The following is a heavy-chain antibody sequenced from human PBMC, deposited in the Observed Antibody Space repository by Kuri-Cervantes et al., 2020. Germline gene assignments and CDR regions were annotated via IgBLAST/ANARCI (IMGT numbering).Heavy chain of an antibody. CDR2: IYTSGST. CDR3: ASSYYYDSSGYFAPYYFDY. V-gene: IGHV4-4*07. CDR1: GGSISSYY. J-gene: IGHJ4*02. D-gene: IGHD3-22*01. Sequence: SETLSLTCTVSGGSISSYYWSWIRQPAGKGLEWIGRIYTSGSTNYNPSLKSRATISVDTSKNQFSLKLSSVTAADTAVYYCASSYYYDSSGYFAPYYFDYWGQGTLVTVSS.